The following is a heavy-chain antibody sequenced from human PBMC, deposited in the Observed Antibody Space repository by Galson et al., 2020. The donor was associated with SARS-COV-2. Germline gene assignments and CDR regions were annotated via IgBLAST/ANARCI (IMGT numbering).Heavy chain of an antibody. CDR1: GGSISSYY. CDR3: ARVVPASIRVDPWYFDL. V-gene: IGHV4-59*01. J-gene: IGHJ2*01. CDR2: IYYSGST. D-gene: IGHD2-2*02. Sequence: ETSETLSLTYTVSGGSISSYYWSWIRQPPGKGLEWVGYIYYSGSTSYNPSLKSRITISVDTSKNQFSLKLSSVTAADTAVYFCARVVPASIRVDPWYFDLWGRGTLVTVSS.